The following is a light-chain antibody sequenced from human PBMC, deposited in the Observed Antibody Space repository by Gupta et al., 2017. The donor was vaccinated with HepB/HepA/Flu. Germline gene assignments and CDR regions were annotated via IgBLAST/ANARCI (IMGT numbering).Light chain of an antibody. V-gene: IGKV1-17*01. CDR1: QDIRYN. J-gene: IGKJ4*01. CDR2: AES. Sequence: DIQMTQSPSSLSASVGDRVTITCRASQDIRYNLAWFQQKPGKAPKRLIYAESNLETGVPSRFSGSRSGRDFTLTITSMQPEEFATYLCLQHNAFPRTFGGGT. CDR3: LQHNAFPRT.